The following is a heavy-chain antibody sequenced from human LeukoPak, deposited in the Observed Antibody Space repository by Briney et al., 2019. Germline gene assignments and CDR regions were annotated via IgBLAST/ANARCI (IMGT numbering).Heavy chain of an antibody. CDR3: ARVGGYLDY. V-gene: IGHV4-34*01. Sequence: SSETLSLTCAVYGGSFSGYYWSWIRQPPGKGLEWIREINHSGSTNYNPSLKSRVTISVDTSKNQFSLKLSSVTAADTAVYYCARVGGYLDYWGQGTLVTVSS. CDR1: GGSFSGYY. J-gene: IGHJ4*02. CDR2: INHSGST.